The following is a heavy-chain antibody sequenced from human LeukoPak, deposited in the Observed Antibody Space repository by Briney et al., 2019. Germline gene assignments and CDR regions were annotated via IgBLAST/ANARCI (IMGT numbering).Heavy chain of an antibody. J-gene: IGHJ4*02. CDR2: IHYSGST. V-gene: IGHV4-39*01. Sequence: RPSETLSLTCTVSGGSMTSNNYYWGWIRQPPGKGLEWIGNIHYSGSTYYSPSLKNRVTISVDTSKNQFSLRLKSVTAADTAVYYCWRPHCSNPVCSSSRVDFWGQGTLVTVSS. CDR3: WRPHCSNPVCSSSRVDF. CDR1: GGSMTSNNYY. D-gene: IGHD2-8*01.